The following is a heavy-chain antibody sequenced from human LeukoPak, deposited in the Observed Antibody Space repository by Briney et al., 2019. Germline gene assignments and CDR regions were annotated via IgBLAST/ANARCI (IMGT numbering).Heavy chain of an antibody. Sequence: GGSLRLSCAASGFTFSDHGMNWVRQAPGKGLEWVSHINANARNIYYADSVKGRFTISRDNAKNSLYLQMHSLRAEDTAVYYCARDRGSYYDYWGQGTLVTVSS. D-gene: IGHD1-26*01. J-gene: IGHJ4*02. V-gene: IGHV3-48*01. CDR2: INANARNI. CDR3: ARDRGSYYDY. CDR1: GFTFSDHG.